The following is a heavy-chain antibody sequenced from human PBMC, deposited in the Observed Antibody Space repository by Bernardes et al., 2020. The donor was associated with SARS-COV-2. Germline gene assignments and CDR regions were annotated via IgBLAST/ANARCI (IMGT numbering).Heavy chain of an antibody. J-gene: IGHJ4*02. V-gene: IGHV3-74*01. CDR2: IHSDGSST. D-gene: IGHD3-16*01. CDR3: IRGGFVGEMSIWGF. CDR1: GFTFSSYW. Sequence: GGSLRLSCAASGFTFSSYWMHWVRQVPGKGLVWVSRIHSDGSSTSYADSVKGRFTISRDNAKNTVYLQMNTLRVEDTAVYYCIRGGFVGEMSIWGFWGQGTLVTVSS.